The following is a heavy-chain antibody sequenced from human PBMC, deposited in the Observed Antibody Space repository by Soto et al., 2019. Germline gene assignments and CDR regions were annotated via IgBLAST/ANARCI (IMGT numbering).Heavy chain of an antibody. CDR1: GGSFSNYY. Sequence: QVQLQESGPGLVKPSDTLTLTCTVSGGSFSNYYLNWIRQPPGKGMEWIGYIYYSGATNYNPSLKSRVTISLDTYTNQFSLRLSSVTAADTAVYSCARGIAVTGPADSWGQGTLVNVSS. J-gene: IGHJ5*01. CDR2: IYYSGAT. D-gene: IGHD6-19*01. V-gene: IGHV4-59*07. CDR3: ARGIAVTGPADS.